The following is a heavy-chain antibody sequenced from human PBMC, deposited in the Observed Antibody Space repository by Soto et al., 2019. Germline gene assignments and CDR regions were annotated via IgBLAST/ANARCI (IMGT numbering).Heavy chain of an antibody. CDR3: AHTGSSSSVDY. D-gene: IGHD6-6*01. Sequence: QITLKESGPTLVKPTQTLTLTCTFSGFSLSTSGVGVGWIRQPPGKALEWLALIYWDDDKRYSPSLKSRLTXTXAPSKNQVVLTMTNMDPVDTATYYCAHTGSSSSVDYWGQGTLVTVSS. J-gene: IGHJ4*02. V-gene: IGHV2-5*02. CDR2: IYWDDDK. CDR1: GFSLSTSGVG.